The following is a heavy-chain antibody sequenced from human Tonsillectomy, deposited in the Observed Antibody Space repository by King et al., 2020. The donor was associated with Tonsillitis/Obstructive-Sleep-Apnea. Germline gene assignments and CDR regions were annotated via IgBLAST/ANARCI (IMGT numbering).Heavy chain of an antibody. CDR3: AHGRFYDSSGYYFDY. J-gene: IGHJ4*02. CDR2: IYWDDDK. CDR1: GFSLSTSGVG. Sequence: TLKESGPTLVKATHTLTLTCTFSGFSLSTSGVGVGWIRQPPGKALEWLALIYWDDDKRYSPSLKSRLTITKDTSKNQVVLTMTNIEPVDTATDYCAHGRFYDSSGYYFDYWGQGTLVTVSS. V-gene: IGHV2-5*02. D-gene: IGHD3-22*01.